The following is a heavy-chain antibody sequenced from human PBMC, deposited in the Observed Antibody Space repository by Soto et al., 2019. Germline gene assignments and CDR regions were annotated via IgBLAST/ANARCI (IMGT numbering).Heavy chain of an antibody. V-gene: IGHV4-39*01. CDR3: ARQYFDWLNWFDP. CDR1: GGSIISSSYY. CDR2: IYYIGST. J-gene: IGHJ5*02. Sequence: SAPLSITCTVSGGSIISSSYYWVWILQPPGKGLEFIGSIYYIGSTYYNPPLKSRVTISVDTSKNQFSLKLSSVTAADTAVYYCARQYFDWLNWFDPWGQGTLVTVPS. D-gene: IGHD3-9*01.